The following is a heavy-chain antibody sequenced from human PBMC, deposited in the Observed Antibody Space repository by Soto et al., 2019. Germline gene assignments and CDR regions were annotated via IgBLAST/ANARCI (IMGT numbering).Heavy chain of an antibody. J-gene: IGHJ3*02. CDR3: ASGYCSGGSCYLGGDAFDI. Sequence: QVQLQESGPGLVKPSGTLSLTCAVSSGSISSSNWWSWVRQPPGKGLEWIGEIYHSGSTNYNPSLKSRVTISLDKSKNQFSLKLSSVTAADTAVYYCASGYCSGGSCYLGGDAFDIWGQGTMVTVSS. CDR2: IYHSGST. CDR1: SGSISSSNW. V-gene: IGHV4-4*02. D-gene: IGHD2-15*01.